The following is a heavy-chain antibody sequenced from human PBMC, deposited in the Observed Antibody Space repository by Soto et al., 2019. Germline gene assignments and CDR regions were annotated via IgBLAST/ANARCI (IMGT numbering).Heavy chain of an antibody. CDR3: ASQHYYDSSGYSVFDY. V-gene: IGHV1-69*01. CDR2: IIPIFGTA. D-gene: IGHD3-22*01. Sequence: QVQLVQSGAEVKKPGSSVKVSCKASGGTFSSYAISWVRQAPGQGLEWMGGIIPIFGTANYAQKFKGRVTITADESTSPDYMELSSLRSEDTAVYYCASQHYYDSSGYSVFDYWGQGTLVTVSS. CDR1: GGTFSSYA. J-gene: IGHJ4*02.